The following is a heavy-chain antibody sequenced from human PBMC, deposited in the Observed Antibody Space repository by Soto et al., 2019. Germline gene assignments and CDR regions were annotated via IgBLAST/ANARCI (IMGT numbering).Heavy chain of an antibody. J-gene: IGHJ6*03. D-gene: IGHD3-9*01. Sequence: QVQLVQSGAEVKKPGASVKVSCKASGYTFTSYDINWVRQATGQGLEWMGWMNPNSGNTGYAQKFQGRVTMPRNTSISTAYMGLSSLRSEDTAVYYCARGRSSSVYDILTGYRNYYYYYMDVWGKGTTVTVSS. CDR1: GYTFTSYD. CDR3: ARGRSSSVYDILTGYRNYYYYYMDV. CDR2: MNPNSGNT. V-gene: IGHV1-8*01.